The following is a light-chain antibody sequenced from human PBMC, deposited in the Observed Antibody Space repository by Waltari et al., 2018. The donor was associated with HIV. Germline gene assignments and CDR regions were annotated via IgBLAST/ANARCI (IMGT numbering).Light chain of an antibody. CDR2: DVS. CDR3: QQYNNWPYT. Sequence: EIVMPQSPVTLSVSSGERATLSCRGSRTFGGRLAWYQQKPGQAPRHLFYDVSSRASGIPARVSGSGSATEFTLTISILQSEDFAVYYCQQYNNWPYTFGQGSKLEI. CDR1: RTFGGR. J-gene: IGKJ2*01. V-gene: IGKV3-15*01.